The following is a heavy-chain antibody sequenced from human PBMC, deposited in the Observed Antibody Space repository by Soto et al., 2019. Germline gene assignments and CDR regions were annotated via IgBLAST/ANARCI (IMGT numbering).Heavy chain of an antibody. D-gene: IGHD3-10*01. Sequence: GSLRLSCAASGFTFSSYGMHWVRQAPGKGLEWVAVIWYDGSNKYYADSVKGRFTISRDNSKNTLYLQMNSLRAEDTAVYYCAREVRWFGEVPYYYYYYGMDVWGQGTTVTVSS. CDR2: IWYDGSNK. J-gene: IGHJ6*02. CDR3: AREVRWFGEVPYYYYYYGMDV. CDR1: GFTFSSYG. V-gene: IGHV3-33*01.